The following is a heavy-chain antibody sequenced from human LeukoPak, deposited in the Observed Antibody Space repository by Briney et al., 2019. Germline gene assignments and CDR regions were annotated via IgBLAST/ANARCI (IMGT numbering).Heavy chain of an antibody. CDR1: GFTFSNSA. CDR2: VSGSGGST. CDR3: ARGVLLYGMDV. Sequence: PGGSLRLSCVDSGFTFSNSAMSWVRPAPGKGLEWVSAVSGSGGSTYYADSVKGRFTISRDNSKNTLYLQMNSLRAEDTAVYYCARGVLLYGMDVWGQGTTVTVSS. V-gene: IGHV3-23*01. J-gene: IGHJ6*02. D-gene: IGHD6-6*01.